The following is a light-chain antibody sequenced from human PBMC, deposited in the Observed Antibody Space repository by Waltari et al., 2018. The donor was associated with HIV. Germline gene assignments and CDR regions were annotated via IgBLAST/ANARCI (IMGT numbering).Light chain of an antibody. V-gene: IGLV2-8*01. CDR1: SSDLGAYDF. J-gene: IGLJ3*02. CDR2: EVS. Sequence: QSALTQPPSASGSLGQSVPISCTGSSSDLGAYDFVSWFQQHPHSAPKLLLYEVSRRPSTVSDRFSGSRSGNTAFLTVAGLQPDDEATYFCSSYGDSLKILFGGGTNVTIL. CDR3: SSYGDSLKIL.